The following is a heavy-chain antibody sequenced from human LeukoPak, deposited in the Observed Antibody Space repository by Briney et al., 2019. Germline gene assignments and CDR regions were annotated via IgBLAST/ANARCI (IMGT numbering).Heavy chain of an antibody. V-gene: IGHV1-18*01. CDR3: ARHRQMSLSWEPDY. CDR2: ISAYNGNT. CDR1: GYTFTSYG. Sequence: GASVKVSCKASGYTFTSYGISWVRQAPGQGLEWMGWISAYNGNTNYAQKLQGRVTMTTDTSTSTAYMELRSLRSDDTAVYYCARHRQMSLSWEPDYWGQGTLVTASS. D-gene: IGHD1-26*01. J-gene: IGHJ4*02.